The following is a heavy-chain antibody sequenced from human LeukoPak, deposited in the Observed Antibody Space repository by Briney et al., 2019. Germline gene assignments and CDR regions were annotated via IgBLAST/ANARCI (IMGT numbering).Heavy chain of an antibody. J-gene: IGHJ4*02. Sequence: GASVKVSCKASGYTFTSYAMHWVRQAPGQRLEWMGWINAGNGNTKYSQEFQGRVTITRDTSASTAYMELSSLRSEDMAMYYCARASGSYLKAGFDYWGQGTLVTVSS. CDR1: GYTFTSYA. D-gene: IGHD1-26*01. CDR2: INAGNGNT. CDR3: ARASGSYLKAGFDY. V-gene: IGHV1-3*03.